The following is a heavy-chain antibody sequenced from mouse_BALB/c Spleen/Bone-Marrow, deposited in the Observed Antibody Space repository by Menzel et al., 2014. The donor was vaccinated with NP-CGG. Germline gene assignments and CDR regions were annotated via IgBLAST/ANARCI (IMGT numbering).Heavy chain of an antibody. Sequence: EVKLVESGGGLVQPGGSRKLSCAASGFTFSSFGMHWVRQAPEKGLEWVAYISSGSSTIYYADTVKGRFTISRDNPKNTLFLQMTSLRSEDTARYYCARGGNYAGFAYWGQGTLVTVSA. CDR2: ISSGSSTI. V-gene: IGHV5-17*02. CDR1: GFTFSSFG. D-gene: IGHD2-1*01. J-gene: IGHJ3*01. CDR3: ARGGNYAGFAY.